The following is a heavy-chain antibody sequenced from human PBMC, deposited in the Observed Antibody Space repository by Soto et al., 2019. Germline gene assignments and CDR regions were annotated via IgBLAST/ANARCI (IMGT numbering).Heavy chain of an antibody. CDR3: ARDPDGDYVPTSLDY. J-gene: IGHJ4*02. D-gene: IGHD4-17*01. V-gene: IGHV3-21*01. CDR1: GFTFSSYS. Sequence: EVQLVESGGGLVKPGGSLRLSCAASGFTFSSYSMNWVRQAPGKGLEWVSAISSSSSYIYYADSVKGRFTISRDNAKNSLYLQMNSLRAEDTAVYYCARDPDGDYVPTSLDYWGQGTLVTVSS. CDR2: ISSSSSYI.